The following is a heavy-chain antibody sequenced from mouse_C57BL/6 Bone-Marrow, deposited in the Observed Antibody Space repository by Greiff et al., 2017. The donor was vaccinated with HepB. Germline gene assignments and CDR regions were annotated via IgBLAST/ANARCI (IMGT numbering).Heavy chain of an antibody. J-gene: IGHJ3*01. Sequence: EVNVVESGEGLVKPGGSLKLSCAASGFTFSSYAMSWVRQTPEKRLEWVAYISSGGDYIYYADTVKGRFTISRDNARNTLYLQMSSLKSEDTAMYYCTRGGLWFAYWGQGTRVTVSA. CDR2: ISSGGDYI. CDR3: TRGGLWFAY. CDR1: GFTFSSYA. V-gene: IGHV5-9-1*02.